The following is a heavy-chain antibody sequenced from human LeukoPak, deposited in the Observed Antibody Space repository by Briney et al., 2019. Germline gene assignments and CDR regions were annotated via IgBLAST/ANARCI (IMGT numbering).Heavy chain of an antibody. V-gene: IGHV5-51*01. CDR3: ARGFGYAGNYFDF. CDR2: IFLGDSDT. D-gene: IGHD2-15*01. Sequence: GESLKISCRGSGYVFSSYWIGWVRQMPGKGLEWMGIIFLGDSDTRYSPSFQGQVTISDDKSINTAYLHRSSLEASDTAIYYCARGFGYAGNYFDFWGQGTLVTVSS. CDR1: GYVFSSYW. J-gene: IGHJ4*02.